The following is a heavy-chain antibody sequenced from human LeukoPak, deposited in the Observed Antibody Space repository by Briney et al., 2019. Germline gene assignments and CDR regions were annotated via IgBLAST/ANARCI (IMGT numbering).Heavy chain of an antibody. J-gene: IGHJ6*04. V-gene: IGHV3-21*01. CDR1: GFTFSSYS. CDR3: ARDRNLQF. D-gene: IGHD1-14*01. CDR2: ISSSSNYI. Sequence: GGSLRPSCAASGFTFSSYSMNWVRQAPGKGLEWVSSISSSSNYIYYADSVKGRVTISRDNAKNSLYLQMNSLRAEDTAVYYCARDRNLQFWGKGTTVTVSS.